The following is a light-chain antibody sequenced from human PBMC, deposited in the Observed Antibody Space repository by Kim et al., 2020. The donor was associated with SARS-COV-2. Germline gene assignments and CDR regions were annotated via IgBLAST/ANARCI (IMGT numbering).Light chain of an antibody. CDR3: QVWDSSSDHRV. V-gene: IGLV3-21*04. CDR1: DSGSKS. Sequence: APGKTDRITCGGNDSGSKSVHWYQQKPGQAPVLVIYYDSDRPSGIPERFSGSNSGNTATLTISRVEAGDEADYYCQVWDSSSDHRVFGGGTQLTVL. J-gene: IGLJ3*02. CDR2: YDS.